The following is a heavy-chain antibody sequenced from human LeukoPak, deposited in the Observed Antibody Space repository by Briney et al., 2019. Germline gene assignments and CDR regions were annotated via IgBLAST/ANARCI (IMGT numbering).Heavy chain of an antibody. CDR1: GGTFSSYA. Sequence: ASVKVSCKASGGTFSSYAISWMRQAPGQGLEWMGRIIPIFGTANYAQKFQGRVTITTDESTSTAYMELSSLRSGDTAVYYCARDRYYDKTLPYLSNWFDPWGQGTLVTVSS. D-gene: IGHD3-22*01. CDR2: IIPIFGTA. J-gene: IGHJ5*02. CDR3: ARDRYYDKTLPYLSNWFDP. V-gene: IGHV1-69*05.